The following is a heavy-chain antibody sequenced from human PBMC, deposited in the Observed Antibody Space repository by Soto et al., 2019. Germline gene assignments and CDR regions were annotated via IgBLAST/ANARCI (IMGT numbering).Heavy chain of an antibody. CDR3: ARGGVVGATTLIDY. Sequence: SETLSLTCTVSGGSISSYYWSWIRQPPGKGLEWIGYIYYSGSTNYNPSLKSRVTISVDTSKNQFSLKLSSVTAADTAVYYCARGGVVGATTLIDYWGQGTLVTVSS. D-gene: IGHD1-26*01. CDR1: GGSISSYY. V-gene: IGHV4-59*01. J-gene: IGHJ4*02. CDR2: IYYSGST.